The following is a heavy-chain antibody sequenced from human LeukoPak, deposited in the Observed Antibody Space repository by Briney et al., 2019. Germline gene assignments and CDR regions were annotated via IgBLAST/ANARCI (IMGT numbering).Heavy chain of an antibody. Sequence: PSGTLSLTCTVSGASVSRNWWSWVRQPPGKGLEWIGEIHHSGGTNYNPSLKSRVTMSLDNSNNHFSLKLSSVTAADTAVYYCARTHYYDKYFDYWGQGTLVTVSS. J-gene: IGHJ4*02. V-gene: IGHV4-4*02. CDR2: IHHSGGT. D-gene: IGHD3-22*01. CDR3: ARTHYYDKYFDY. CDR1: GASVSRNW.